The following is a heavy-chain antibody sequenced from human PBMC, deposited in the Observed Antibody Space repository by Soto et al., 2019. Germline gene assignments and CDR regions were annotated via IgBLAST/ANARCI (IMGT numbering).Heavy chain of an antibody. CDR3: AREVVVPAAVYYFDY. V-gene: IGHV4-34*01. Sequence: SETLSLTCAFYGGSFSGYYWSWIRQPPGKGLEWIGEINHSGSTNYNPSLKSRVTISVDTSKNQFSLKLSSVTAADTAVYYCAREVVVPAAVYYFDYWGQGTLVTVSS. D-gene: IGHD2-2*01. J-gene: IGHJ4*02. CDR2: INHSGST. CDR1: GGSFSGYY.